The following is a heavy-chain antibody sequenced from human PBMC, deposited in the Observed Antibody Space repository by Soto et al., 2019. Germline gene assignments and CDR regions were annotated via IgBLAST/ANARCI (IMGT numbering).Heavy chain of an antibody. V-gene: IGHV1-69*13. CDR1: GGTFSSYA. Sequence: GASVKVSCKASGGTFSSYAISWVRQAPGQGLEWMGGIIPIFGTANYAQKFQGRVTIAADESTSTAYMELGSLRSEDTAVYYCATGTGYCSGGSCVPSDYYYYYGMDVWGQGTTVTVSS. J-gene: IGHJ6*02. CDR3: ATGTGYCSGGSCVPSDYYYYYGMDV. CDR2: IIPIFGTA. D-gene: IGHD2-15*01.